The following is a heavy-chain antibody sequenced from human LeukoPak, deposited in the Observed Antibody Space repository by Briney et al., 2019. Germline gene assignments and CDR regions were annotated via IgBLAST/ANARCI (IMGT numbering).Heavy chain of an antibody. CDR3: ARDEPDSSSWYGDAFDI. J-gene: IGHJ3*02. D-gene: IGHD6-13*01. CDR2: ISSSSSYI. Sequence: KPGGSLRLSCAASGFTFSSYSMNWVRQAPGKGLEWVSSISSSSSYIYYADSVKGRFTISRDNAKNSLYLQMNSLRAEDTAVYYCARDEPDSSSWYGDAFDIWGQGTMVTVSS. V-gene: IGHV3-21*04. CDR1: GFTFSSYS.